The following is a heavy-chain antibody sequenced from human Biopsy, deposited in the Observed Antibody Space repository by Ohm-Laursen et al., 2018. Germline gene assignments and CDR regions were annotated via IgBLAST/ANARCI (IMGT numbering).Heavy chain of an antibody. CDR3: ARTPTLIVSAGLVYRHRRHLQGMDV. CDR2: VDWDDYK. V-gene: IGHV2-70*11. J-gene: IGHJ6*02. Sequence: TQTLTLTCSFSGFSLSARGVCVSWIRQAPGKALEWLARVDWDDYKDYSASLQTKLSISKDTSNDQVVLTVNNVDPADTATYYCARTPTLIVSAGLVYRHRRHLQGMDVWGQGIAVTVS. D-gene: IGHD6-13*01. CDR1: GFSLSARGVC.